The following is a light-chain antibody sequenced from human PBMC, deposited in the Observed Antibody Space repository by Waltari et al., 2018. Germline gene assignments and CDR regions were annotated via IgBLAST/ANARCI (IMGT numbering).Light chain of an antibody. CDR1: SSDIGDYDY. J-gene: IGLJ1*01. CDR2: VIG. CDR3: CAYTSSSSLGV. Sequence: QSALTQPASVSGSPGQSITISCTGSSSDIGDYDYVSWYQQSPGKAPKLIIYVIGARPSGVSDRFSGSKSGNTASLTISGLQAEDESDYYCCAYTSSSSLGVFGTGTKVTVL. V-gene: IGLV2-14*03.